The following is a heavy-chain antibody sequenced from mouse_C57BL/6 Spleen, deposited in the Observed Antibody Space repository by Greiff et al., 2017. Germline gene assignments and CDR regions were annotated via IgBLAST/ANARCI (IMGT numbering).Heavy chain of an antibody. CDR1: GFSFTRYG. J-gene: IGHJ3*01. CDR3: ATLSNGAWFAY. V-gene: IGHV2-6*01. D-gene: IGHD2-5*01. Sequence: VKLMESGPGLVAPSQSLSITCTVSGFSFTRYGVDWVRQSPGKGLEWLGGIWGVGSTNYNSALKSRLSISKDNSKSQVFLKMTSLQTADSAMYYCATLSNGAWFAYWGQGTLVTVSA. CDR2: IWGVGST.